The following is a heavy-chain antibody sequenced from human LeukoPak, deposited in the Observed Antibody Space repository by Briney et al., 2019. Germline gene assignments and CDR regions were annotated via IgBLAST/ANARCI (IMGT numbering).Heavy chain of an antibody. Sequence: GRSLRLSCASAGFTFTNYMMPWVRKAPGKELEWVAVILEDGRIQHYADSVQGRFTISRDNSKNTLFLQMNSLRTEDTAVYFCARVQGGGFRTADYWGQGTLVTVSS. D-gene: IGHD1-14*01. CDR3: ARVQGGGFRTADY. CDR2: ILEDGRIQ. CDR1: GFTFTNYM. J-gene: IGHJ4*02. V-gene: IGHV3-30*04.